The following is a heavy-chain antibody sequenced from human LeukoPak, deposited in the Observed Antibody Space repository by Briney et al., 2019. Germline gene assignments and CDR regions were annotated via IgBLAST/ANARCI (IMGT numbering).Heavy chain of an antibody. CDR3: ARVRRGYSPLDP. V-gene: IGHV4-39*07. Sequence: PSETLSLTCTVSGGSISSSSYYWSWIRQPPGKGLEWIGEINHSGSTNYNPSLKSRVSISVDTSKNQFSLKLSSVTAADTAVYYCARVRRGYSPLDPWGQGTLVTVSS. D-gene: IGHD5-18*01. J-gene: IGHJ5*02. CDR1: GGSISSSSYY. CDR2: INHSGST.